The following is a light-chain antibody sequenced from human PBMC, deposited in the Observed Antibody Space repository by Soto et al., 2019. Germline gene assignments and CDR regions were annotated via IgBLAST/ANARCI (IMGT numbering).Light chain of an antibody. CDR2: EVS. CDR1: SSDIGGYDY. J-gene: IGLJ3*02. V-gene: IGLV2-8*01. CDR3: SSYAGSNNLV. Sequence: QSVLTQPPSASGSPGQSVTISCTGTSSDIGGYDYVSWYQQHPGKAPKLIIYEVSKWPSGVPDRFSGSKSGNTASLTVSGLQAEDEADYYCSSYAGSNNLVFAGGTKLTVL.